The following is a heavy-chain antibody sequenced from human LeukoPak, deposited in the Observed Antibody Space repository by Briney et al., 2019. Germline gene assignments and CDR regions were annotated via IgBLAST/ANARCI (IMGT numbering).Heavy chain of an antibody. CDR2: IRSKANNYAT. CDR1: GFTFSGSA. V-gene: IGHV3-73*01. Sequence: PGGSLRLSCAASGFTFSGSAMHWVRQASGKGLEWVGRIRSKANNYATTYAASVKGRFTISRDDSKNTAYLQMNSLKTGDTAVYFCSSGLSVLRSYNTPVDYWGQGTLVTVSS. D-gene: IGHD4-17*01. CDR3: SSGLSVLRSYNTPVDY. J-gene: IGHJ4*02.